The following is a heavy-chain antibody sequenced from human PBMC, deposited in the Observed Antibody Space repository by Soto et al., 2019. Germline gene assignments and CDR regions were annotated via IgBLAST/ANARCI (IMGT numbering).Heavy chain of an antibody. CDR1: GYTFTGYY. Sequence: GASVKVSCKASGYTFTGYYMHWVRQAPGQGLEWMGWINPNSGGTNYAQKFQGRVTMTRDTSISTAYMELSRLRSDDTAMYYCARACGGDCYPGWFDPWGQGTLVTAPQ. CDR2: INPNSGGT. V-gene: IGHV1-2*02. CDR3: ARACGGDCYPGWFDP. J-gene: IGHJ5*02. D-gene: IGHD2-21*02.